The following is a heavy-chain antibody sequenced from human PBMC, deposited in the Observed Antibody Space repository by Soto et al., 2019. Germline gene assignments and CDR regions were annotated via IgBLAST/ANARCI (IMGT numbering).Heavy chain of an antibody. CDR1: GFTFSSYA. J-gene: IGHJ4*02. CDR2: ISGSGGST. V-gene: IGHV3-23*01. Sequence: GSLRLSCAASGFTFSSYAMSWVRQAPGKGLEWVSAISGSGGSTYYADSVKGRFTISRDNSKNTLYLQMNSLRAEDTAVYYCANDFWSGYADRYFDYWGQGTLVTVSS. D-gene: IGHD3-3*01. CDR3: ANDFWSGYADRYFDY.